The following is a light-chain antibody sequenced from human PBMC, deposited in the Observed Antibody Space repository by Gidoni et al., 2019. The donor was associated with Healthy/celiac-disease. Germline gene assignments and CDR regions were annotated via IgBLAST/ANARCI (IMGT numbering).Light chain of an antibody. V-gene: IGKV4-1*01. Sequence: EIVMTHPPASLAVSLGERATINCKSSQSVLYSSNNKNYLAWYQQKPGQPPKLLIYWASTRESGVPDRSSGSGSGTDFTLTISSLQAEDVAVYYCQQYYSTPLTFGGXTKVEIK. CDR2: WAS. CDR1: QSVLYSSNNKNY. CDR3: QQYYSTPLT. J-gene: IGKJ4*01.